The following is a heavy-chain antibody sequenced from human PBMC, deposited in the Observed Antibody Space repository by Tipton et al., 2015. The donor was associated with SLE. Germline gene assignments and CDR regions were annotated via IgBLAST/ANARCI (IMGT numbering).Heavy chain of an antibody. CDR1: GGSISGSSYY. CDR3: AARTGDVLYYYYMDV. V-gene: IGHV4-39*07. J-gene: IGHJ6*03. D-gene: IGHD7-27*01. CDR2: IYYSGST. Sequence: TLSLTCNVSGGSISGSSYYWGWIRQPPGKGLEWIGSIYYSGSTHYNPSLKSRVTISVDTSKNQFSLKLSSVTAADTAVYYCAARTGDVLYYYYMDVWGKGTTVTVSS.